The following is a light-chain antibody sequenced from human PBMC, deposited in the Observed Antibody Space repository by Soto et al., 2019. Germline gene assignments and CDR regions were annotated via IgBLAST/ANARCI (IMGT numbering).Light chain of an antibody. CDR2: KAS. Sequence: IQMTQSPSTLSASVGDRVTITCRASQSISIWLAWYQQKPGKAPKLLIYKASSLESGVPSRFSGSGSGTDFTVTITSLQPEDFATYYCQHYDTSPYTFGQGTKLEIK. CDR3: QHYDTSPYT. V-gene: IGKV1-5*03. J-gene: IGKJ2*01. CDR1: QSISIW.